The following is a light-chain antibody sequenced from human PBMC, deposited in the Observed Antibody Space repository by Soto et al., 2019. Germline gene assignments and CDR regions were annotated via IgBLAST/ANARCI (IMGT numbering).Light chain of an antibody. CDR1: QGIRND. CDR3: QQYNTFWT. CDR2: DAS. J-gene: IGKJ1*01. V-gene: IGKV1-17*01. Sequence: DIQMTQSPSSLSASVGDRVTITCRASQGIRNDLGWYQQKPGKAPKLLIYDASSLESGVPSRVSGSGSGTEFTLTISSLQPDDFATYYCQQYNTFWTFGPGTKV.